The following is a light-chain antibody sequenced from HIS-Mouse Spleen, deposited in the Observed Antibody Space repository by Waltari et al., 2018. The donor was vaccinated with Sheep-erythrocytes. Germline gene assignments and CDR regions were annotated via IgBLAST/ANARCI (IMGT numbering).Light chain of an antibody. Sequence: QSALTQPASVSGSPGQSITISCTGTSSDVGGYNYVSWYQQHPGKAPKLMIYEVSNRPPGVSNRFSGSTSGNTASLTIAGLQAEDEADYYCSSYTSSSTPYVFGTGTKVTVL. CDR2: EVS. CDR3: SSYTSSSTPYV. J-gene: IGLJ1*01. CDR1: SSDVGGYNY. V-gene: IGLV2-14*01.